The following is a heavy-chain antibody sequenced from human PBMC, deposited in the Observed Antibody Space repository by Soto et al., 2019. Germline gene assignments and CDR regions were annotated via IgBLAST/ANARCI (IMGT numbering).Heavy chain of an antibody. CDR3: ARGGGPYEGIDH. CDR2: IIPILGIA. D-gene: IGHD2-15*01. CDR1: GGTFSSYT. J-gene: IGHJ4*02. V-gene: IGHV1-69*02. Sequence: SVKVSCKASGGTFSSYTISWVRQAPGQGLEWMGRIIPILGIANYAQKFQGRVTITADKSTSTAYMELSSLRSEDTAVYYCARGGGPYEGIDHWGQGTLVTVSS.